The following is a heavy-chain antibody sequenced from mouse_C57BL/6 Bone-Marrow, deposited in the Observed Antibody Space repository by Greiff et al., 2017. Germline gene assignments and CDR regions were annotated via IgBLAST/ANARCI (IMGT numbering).Heavy chain of an antibody. J-gene: IGHJ2*01. D-gene: IGHD2-1*01. Sequence: VQLQQSGPELVKHGASVKISCKASGYAFSSSWMNWVKQRPGKGLEWIGRIYPGDGDTNYNGKFKGKATLTADKSSSTAYMQLSSLTSVDSAVYFCARYPYCNYSPFYLDYWGQGTTLTVSS. V-gene: IGHV1-82*01. CDR1: GYAFSSSW. CDR3: ARYPYCNYSPFYLDY. CDR2: IYPGDGDT.